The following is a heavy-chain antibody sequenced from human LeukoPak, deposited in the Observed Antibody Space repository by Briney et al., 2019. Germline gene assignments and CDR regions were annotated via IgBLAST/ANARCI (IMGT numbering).Heavy chain of an antibody. CDR2: IYTSGST. Sequence: SETLSLTCTVSGGSMSLYYWNWIRQPPGKGLEYIGYIYTSGSTSYNPSLKSRVTISVDTSKNQFSLRLSSVTAADTAVYYCARHGSPVTPQSDNWFDPWGQGTLVTVSS. V-gene: IGHV4-4*09. CDR3: ARHGSPVTPQSDNWFDP. J-gene: IGHJ5*02. D-gene: IGHD4-17*01. CDR1: GGSMSLYY.